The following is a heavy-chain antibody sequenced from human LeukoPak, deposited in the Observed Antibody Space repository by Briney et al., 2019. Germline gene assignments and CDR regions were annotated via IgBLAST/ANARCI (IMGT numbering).Heavy chain of an antibody. CDR2: INPSGGST. D-gene: IGHD3-9*01. Sequence: ASVKVSCKASGCTFTSYYMHWVRQAPGQGLEWMGIINPSGGSTSYAQKFQGRVTMTRDTSTSTVYMELSSLRSEDTAVYYCARAQAYDILTGPVDYWGQGTLVTVSS. CDR1: GCTFTSYY. J-gene: IGHJ4*02. CDR3: ARAQAYDILTGPVDY. V-gene: IGHV1-46*01.